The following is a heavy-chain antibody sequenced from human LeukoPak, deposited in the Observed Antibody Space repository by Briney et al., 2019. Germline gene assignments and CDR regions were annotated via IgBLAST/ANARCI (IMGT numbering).Heavy chain of an antibody. CDR2: IYYSGST. CDR1: GGSISSSSYY. Sequence: SETLSLTCTVSGGSISSSSYYWGWIRQPPGKGLEWIGRIYYSGSTYYNPSLKSRVTISVDTSKNQFSLKLSSVTAADTAVYYCARHVTIFGVVIMAWFDPWGQGTLVTVSS. D-gene: IGHD3-3*01. V-gene: IGHV4-39*01. CDR3: ARHVTIFGVVIMAWFDP. J-gene: IGHJ5*02.